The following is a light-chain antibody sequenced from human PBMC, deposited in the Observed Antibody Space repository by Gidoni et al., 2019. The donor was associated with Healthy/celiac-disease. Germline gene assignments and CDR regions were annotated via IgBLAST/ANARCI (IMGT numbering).Light chain of an antibody. CDR2: GAS. Sequence: IVLTLPPGTLSLSPGERATLSCRASQSVSSSYLAWYQQKPGQAPRLLIYGASSRATGIPDRFSGSGSGTDFTLTISRLEPEDFAVYYCQQYGSSPLTFXGXTKVEIK. CDR3: QQYGSSPLT. J-gene: IGKJ4*01. CDR1: QSVSSSY. V-gene: IGKV3-20*01.